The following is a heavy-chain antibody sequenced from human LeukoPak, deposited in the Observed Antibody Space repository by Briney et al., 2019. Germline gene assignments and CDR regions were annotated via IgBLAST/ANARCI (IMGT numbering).Heavy chain of an antibody. CDR1: GYTFTTYD. D-gene: IGHD6-13*01. Sequence: GASVKVSCKASGYTFTTYDINWVRQAAGQGLEWMGWMNPNSGNTGNAQKFPGRVTMTRNTSISTAYMELTSLTSEDTAVYFCARIAAPGNRRLNFWGQGTLVTVSS. J-gene: IGHJ4*02. CDR3: ARIAAPGNRRLNF. CDR2: MNPNSGNT. V-gene: IGHV1-8*01.